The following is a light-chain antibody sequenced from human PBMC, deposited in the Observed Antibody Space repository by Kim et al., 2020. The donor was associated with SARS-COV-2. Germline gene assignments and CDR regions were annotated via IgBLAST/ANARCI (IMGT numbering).Light chain of an antibody. Sequence: SVGGGVTTTCQASHDISNYLNWYQQQPGKAPQLLIYDAATSETGVPSTFSGSGSGTAVTFTISSRQPEDVATYYYRQYDNLPPFTFGGGTKVDIK. CDR1: HDISNY. CDR3: RQYDNLPPFT. J-gene: IGKJ4*01. CDR2: DAA. V-gene: IGKV1-33*01.